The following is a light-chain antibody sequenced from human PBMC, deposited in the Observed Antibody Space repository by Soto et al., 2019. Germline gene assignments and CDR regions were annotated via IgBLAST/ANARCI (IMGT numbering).Light chain of an antibody. V-gene: IGKV3-11*01. J-gene: IGKJ1*01. CDR1: QSVSSY. CDR3: QQRSNWPWT. CDR2: DAS. Sequence: IVVTQYPATLSLSPGERATLSCRARQSVSSYLAWYQQKPGQAPRLLIYDASNRATGIPARFSGSGSGTDFTLTISSLEPEDFAVYYCQQRSNWPWTFGQGTKVEIK.